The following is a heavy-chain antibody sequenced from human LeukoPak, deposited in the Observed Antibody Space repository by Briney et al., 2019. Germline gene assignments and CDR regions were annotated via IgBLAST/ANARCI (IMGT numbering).Heavy chain of an antibody. CDR3: ARDSLGYSSSWYNNWFDP. V-gene: IGHV4-4*07. J-gene: IGHJ5*02. Sequence: SETLSLTCTVSGGSISSYYWSWIRQPAGKGLEWIGRIYTKGSTNYNPSLNSRVTMSVDTSKNQFSLKLSSVTAADTAVYYCARDSLGYSSSWYNNWFDPWGQGTLVTVSS. D-gene: IGHD6-13*01. CDR1: GGSISSYY. CDR2: IYTKGST.